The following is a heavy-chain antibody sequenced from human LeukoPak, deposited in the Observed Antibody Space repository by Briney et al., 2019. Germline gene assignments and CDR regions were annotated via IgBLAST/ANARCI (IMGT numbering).Heavy chain of an antibody. D-gene: IGHD3-3*01. CDR2: MNPNSGNT. CDR3: ARGFKDRITIFGVVSTLYYYYMDV. V-gene: IGHV1-8*01. Sequence: ASVKVSCKASGYTFTSYDINWVRQATGQGLEWMGFMNPNSGNTGYAHKFQGGVTITRNTSISTAYMELSSLRSEDTAVYYCARGFKDRITIFGVVSTLYYYYMDVWGKGTTVTVSS. CDR1: GYTFTSYD. J-gene: IGHJ6*03.